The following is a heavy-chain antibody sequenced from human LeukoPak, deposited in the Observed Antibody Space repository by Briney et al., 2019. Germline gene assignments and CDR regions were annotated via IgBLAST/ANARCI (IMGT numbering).Heavy chain of an antibody. CDR1: GFTFSSYW. J-gene: IGHJ4*02. CDR3: AKEKEGGYALPLCDY. D-gene: IGHD6-25*01. V-gene: IGHV3-7*03. Sequence: GGSLRLSCAASGFTFSSYWMSWVRQAPGKGLEWVANIKQDGSEKYYVDSVKGRFTISRDNAKNSLYLQMNSLRAEDTAVYYCAKEKEGGYALPLCDYWGQGTLVTVSS. CDR2: IKQDGSEK.